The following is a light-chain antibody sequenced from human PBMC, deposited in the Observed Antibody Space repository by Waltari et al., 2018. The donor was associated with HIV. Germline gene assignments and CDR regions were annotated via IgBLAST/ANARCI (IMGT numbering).Light chain of an antibody. V-gene: IGLV2-14*01. CDR2: EVS. Sequence: QSALTQPASVSGSPGQSITISCPGTSSDVGGYNYVSWYQQHPGKAPKLFIYEVSNRPSGISNRFSGSKSGNTASLTISGLQAEDEADYYCCSYASSTTLDVFGGGTKLTVL. J-gene: IGLJ2*01. CDR3: CSYASSTTLDV. CDR1: SSDVGGYNY.